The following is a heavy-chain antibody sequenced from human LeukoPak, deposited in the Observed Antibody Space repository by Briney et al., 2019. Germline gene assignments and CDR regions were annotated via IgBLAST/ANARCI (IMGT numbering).Heavy chain of an antibody. CDR3: ARVSYDTGNWFDP. D-gene: IGHD3-22*01. CDR2: TNSDGSST. CDR1: GFTFSSYW. Sequence: GGSLRLSCAASGFTFSSYWMHWVRQAPGKGLVWVSRTNSDGSSTSYADSVKGRFTISRDNAKNTLYLQMNSLRAEDTAVYYCARVSYDTGNWFDPWGQGTLVTVSS. V-gene: IGHV3-74*01. J-gene: IGHJ5*02.